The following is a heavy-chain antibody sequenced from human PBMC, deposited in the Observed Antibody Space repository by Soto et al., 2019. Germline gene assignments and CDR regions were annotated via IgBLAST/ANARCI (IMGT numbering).Heavy chain of an antibody. Sequence: PGGSLRLSCAASGFTVSSNYMSWVRQAPGKGLEWVSVIYSGGSTYYADSVKGRFTISRDNSKNTLYLQMNSLRAEDTAVYYCARSLGGAVPYYYYGMDVWGQGTTVTVSS. CDR2: IYSGGST. CDR3: ARSLGGAVPYYYYGMDV. CDR1: GFTVSSNY. V-gene: IGHV3-53*01. J-gene: IGHJ6*02. D-gene: IGHD3-16*01.